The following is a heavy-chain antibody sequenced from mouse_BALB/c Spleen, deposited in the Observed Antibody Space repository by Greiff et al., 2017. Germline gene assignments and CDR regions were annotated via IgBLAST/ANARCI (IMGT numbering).Heavy chain of an antibody. Sequence: EVQLVESGAELVRPGALVKLSCKASGFNIKDYYMHWVKQRPEQGLEWIGWIDPENGNTIYDPKFQGKATLTVDESSSTAYMQLSSLTSEDSAVYYCARFYDYAMDYWGQGTSVTVSS. J-gene: IGHJ4*01. CDR3: ARFYDYAMDY. CDR1: GFNIKDYY. V-gene: IGHV14-1*02. CDR2: IDPENGNT. D-gene: IGHD1-1*01.